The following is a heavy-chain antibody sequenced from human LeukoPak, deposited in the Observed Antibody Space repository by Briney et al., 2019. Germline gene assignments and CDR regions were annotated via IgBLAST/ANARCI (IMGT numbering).Heavy chain of an antibody. Sequence: GGSLRLSCAASGFTFSNAWMSWVRQAPGKGLEWVGRIKSKADGGTTDYAAPMKGRFAISRDDSKNTLSLQIISLKTEDTAVYYCTTDPLTGDPMHDWGQGTLVTVSS. CDR2: IKSKADGGTT. CDR3: TTDPLTGDPMHD. D-gene: IGHD7-27*01. CDR1: GFTFSNAW. J-gene: IGHJ4*02. V-gene: IGHV3-15*01.